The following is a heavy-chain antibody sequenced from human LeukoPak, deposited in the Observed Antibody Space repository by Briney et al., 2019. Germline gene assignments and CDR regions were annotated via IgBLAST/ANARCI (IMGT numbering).Heavy chain of an antibody. J-gene: IGHJ4*02. CDR2: IYYSGST. Sequence: SETLSLTCTVSGGSISSSSYYWGWIRQPPGKGLEWIGSIYYSGSTYYDPSLKSRVTISVDTSKNQFSLKLSSVTAADTAVYYCVQRNDGIGNWGQGTLVTVSS. CDR1: GGSISSSSYY. D-gene: IGHD1-1*01. CDR3: VQRNDGIGN. V-gene: IGHV4-39*01.